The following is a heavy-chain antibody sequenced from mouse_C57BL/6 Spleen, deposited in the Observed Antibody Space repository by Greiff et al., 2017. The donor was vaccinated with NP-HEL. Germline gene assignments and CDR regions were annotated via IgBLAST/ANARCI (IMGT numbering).Heavy chain of an antibody. Sequence: QVQLQQSGAELVRPGTSVKVSCKASGYAFTNYLIEWVKQRPGQGLEWIGVINPGSGGTNYNEKFKGKATLTADKSSSTAYMQLSSLTSEDSAVYCCASGSSYEAWFAYWGQGTLVTVSA. V-gene: IGHV1-54*01. CDR3: ASGSSYEAWFAY. CDR2: INPGSGGT. J-gene: IGHJ3*01. D-gene: IGHD1-1*01. CDR1: GYAFTNYL.